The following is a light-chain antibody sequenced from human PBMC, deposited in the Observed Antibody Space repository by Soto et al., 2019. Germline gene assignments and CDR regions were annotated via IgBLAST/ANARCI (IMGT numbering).Light chain of an antibody. V-gene: IGKV1-5*01. CDR2: DAS. J-gene: IGKJ1*01. CDR1: QSISSW. Sequence: DIQMTQSPSTLSASVGDRVAITCRASQSISSWLAWYQQKPGKAPKLLIFDASSLESGVPSRFSGSGSGTEFTLTISTLPPDDFATYYCQQYNYYSRTFGQGTKVDIK. CDR3: QQYNYYSRT.